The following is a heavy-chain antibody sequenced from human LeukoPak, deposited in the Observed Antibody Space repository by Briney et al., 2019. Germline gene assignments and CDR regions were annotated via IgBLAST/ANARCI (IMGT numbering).Heavy chain of an antibody. Sequence: GGSLRLSCVASGFTFSTYGMSWVRQAPGKGLEWVAVASNSVETTHHADSVRGRFFFSRDNAKNTVHLQMNRLRVEHTALYYCTKDSFTVVRGVGSGDGFAVWGQGTMVTVSS. D-gene: IGHD3-10*01. CDR1: GFTFSTYG. J-gene: IGHJ3*01. CDR3: TKDSFTVVRGVGSGDGFAV. CDR2: ASNSVETT. V-gene: IGHV3-23*01.